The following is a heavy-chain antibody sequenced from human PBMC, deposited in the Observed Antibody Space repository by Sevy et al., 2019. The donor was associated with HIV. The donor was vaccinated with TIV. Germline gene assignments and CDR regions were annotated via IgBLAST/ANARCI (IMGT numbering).Heavy chain of an antibody. V-gene: IGHV1-69*13. CDR3: TCGGGYSVYDPENGYFDL. J-gene: IGHJ2*01. CDR2: IIPIFGTA. D-gene: IGHD5-12*01. CDR1: GGTFSSYA. Sequence: ASVKVSCKASGGTFSSYAISWVRQAPRQGLVWMGRIIPIFGTANYAQTFQGRVTITADESTSTAYMELSSLRSEDTAVYYCTCGGGYSVYDPENGYFDLWGRGTLVTVSS.